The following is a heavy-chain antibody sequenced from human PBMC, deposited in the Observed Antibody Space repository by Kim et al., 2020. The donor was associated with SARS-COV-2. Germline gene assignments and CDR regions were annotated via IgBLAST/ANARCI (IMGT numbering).Heavy chain of an antibody. Sequence: SETLSLTCTVSGGSISSYYWSWVRQPPGKGLEWIGYIYYSGSTNYNPSLKSRVTISLDTSKNQFSLKLSSVTAADTAVYYCARHLRGDYVYAFDIWGQGTMVTVSS. D-gene: IGHD4-17*01. V-gene: IGHV4-59*08. J-gene: IGHJ3*02. CDR3: ARHLRGDYVYAFDI. CDR2: IYYSGST. CDR1: GGSISSYY.